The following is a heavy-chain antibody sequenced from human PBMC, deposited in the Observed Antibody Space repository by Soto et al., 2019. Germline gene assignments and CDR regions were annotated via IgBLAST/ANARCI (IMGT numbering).Heavy chain of an antibody. V-gene: IGHV3-74*01. D-gene: IGHD3-22*01. J-gene: IGHJ4*02. CDR1: GFTLSDHW. Sequence: EVQLVESGGGLVQPGGSLRLSCEASGFTLSDHWMHWVRQAPGKGLVWVARINSDGSTTSYADSVKGRFTVFRNNAKNTLYLQLNSRSAEDTGLYYCARGFSSGPDYWGQGTLVTVSS. CDR3: ARGFSSGPDY. CDR2: INSDGSTT.